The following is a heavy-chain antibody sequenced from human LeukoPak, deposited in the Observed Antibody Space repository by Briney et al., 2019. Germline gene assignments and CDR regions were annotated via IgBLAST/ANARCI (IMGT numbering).Heavy chain of an antibody. CDR1: GFTVSSNY. V-gene: IGHV3-53*01. CDR2: IYSGGST. Sequence: PGGSLRLSCAASGFTVSSNYMSWVRQAPGKGLEWVSVIYSGGSTYYADSVKGRFTISRDNSKNTLYLQMNSLRAEDTAVYYCARGYVGYYGSGSYTLGYWGQGTLVTVSS. CDR3: ARGYVGYYGSGSYTLGY. D-gene: IGHD3-10*01. J-gene: IGHJ4*02.